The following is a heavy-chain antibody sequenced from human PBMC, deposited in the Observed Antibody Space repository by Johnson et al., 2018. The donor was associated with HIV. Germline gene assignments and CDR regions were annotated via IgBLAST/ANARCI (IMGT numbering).Heavy chain of an antibody. CDR2: ISSSGSSI. CDR1: GFTFSDYY. V-gene: IGHV3-11*01. Sequence: QVQLVESGGGLVKPGGSLRLSCAASGFTFSDYYMNWIRQAPGKGLEWVSYISSSGSSIYYADSVKGRFTISRDTAKNSLYLQMNSLRAEDTALYYCARATYYYDFSGYLTRPRAFDMWGQGTLVTVSS. CDR3: ARATYYYDFSGYLTRPRAFDM. D-gene: IGHD3-22*01. J-gene: IGHJ3*02.